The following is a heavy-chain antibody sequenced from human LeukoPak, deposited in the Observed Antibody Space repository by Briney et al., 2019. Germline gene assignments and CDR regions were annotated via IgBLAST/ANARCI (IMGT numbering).Heavy chain of an antibody. CDR1: GFMFSNYA. V-gene: IGHV3-30-3*01. CDR2: ISYDGSNQ. D-gene: IGHD4-11*01. Sequence: PGGSLRLSCAASGFMFSNYAMSWVRQAPGKGLEWLAVISYDGSNQYYADSVKGRFTISRDNSKNTLYLQMNSLRAEDTAVYYCARGLSNYAPNDYWGQGTLVTVSS. J-gene: IGHJ4*02. CDR3: ARGLSNYAPNDY.